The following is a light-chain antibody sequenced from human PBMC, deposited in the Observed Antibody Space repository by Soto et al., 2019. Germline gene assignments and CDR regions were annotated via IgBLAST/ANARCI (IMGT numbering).Light chain of an antibody. CDR2: DAS. J-gene: IGKJ3*01. CDR1: QSVGSF. Sequence: EIVLTQSPATLSLSPGERATLSCRASQSVGSFLAWYQQKSGQTPRLLIYDASNRATGIPARFSGSGSGTDFPLTLSSLEPEDFAVYYCQHRSNWLGTFGPGNKVDIK. CDR3: QHRSNWLGT. V-gene: IGKV3-11*01.